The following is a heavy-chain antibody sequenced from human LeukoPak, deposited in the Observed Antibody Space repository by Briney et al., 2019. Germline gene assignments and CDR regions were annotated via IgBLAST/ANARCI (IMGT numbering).Heavy chain of an antibody. J-gene: IGHJ4*02. CDR2: IYTSGST. D-gene: IGHD6-19*01. Sequence: SETLSLTCTVSGGSISSYYWSWIRQPAGKGLEWIGRIYTSGSTNHNPSLKSRVTMSVDTSKNQFSLKLSSVTAADTAVYYCARDTSSGWYFSYWGQGTLVTVSS. CDR3: ARDTSSGWYFSY. V-gene: IGHV4-4*07. CDR1: GGSISSYY.